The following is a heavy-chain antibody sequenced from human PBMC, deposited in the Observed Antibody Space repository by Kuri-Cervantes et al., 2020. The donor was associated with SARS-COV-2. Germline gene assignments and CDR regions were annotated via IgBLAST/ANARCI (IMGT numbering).Heavy chain of an antibody. V-gene: IGHV3-21*01. Sequence: GESLKISCAASGITFSSYAMSWVRQAPGKGLEWVSSISSSSSYIYYADSVKGRFTISRDNAKNSLYLQMNSLRAEDTAVYYCAREFRSFTMIVADAFDIWGQGTMVTVSS. CDR2: ISSSSSYI. J-gene: IGHJ3*02. CDR1: GITFSSYA. D-gene: IGHD3-22*01. CDR3: AREFRSFTMIVADAFDI.